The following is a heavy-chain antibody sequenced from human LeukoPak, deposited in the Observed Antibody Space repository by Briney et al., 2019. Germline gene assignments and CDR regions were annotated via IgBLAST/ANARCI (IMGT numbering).Heavy chain of an antibody. CDR2: ISYDGSNK. CDR1: GFTFSSYA. V-gene: IGHV3-30*04. Sequence: PGGSLRLSCAASGFTFSSYAMHWVRQAPGKGLEWVAVISYDGSNKYYADSVKGRFTISRDNSKNTLYLQMNSLRAEDTAVYYCAREGVSGSAYLYYFDYWGQGTLVTASS. CDR3: AREGVSGSAYLYYFDY. D-gene: IGHD1-26*01. J-gene: IGHJ4*02.